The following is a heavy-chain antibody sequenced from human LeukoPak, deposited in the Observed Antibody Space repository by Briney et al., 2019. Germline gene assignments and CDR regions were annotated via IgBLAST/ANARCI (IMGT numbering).Heavy chain of an antibody. J-gene: IGHJ4*02. CDR1: GGSISSSNW. V-gene: IGHV4-4*02. Sequence: SETLSLTCAVSGGSISSSNWWSWARQPPGKGLEWIGEIYHSGSTNYNPSLKSRVTISVDKSKNQFSLKLSSVTAADTAVYYCARDGEWLVPFDYWGQGTLVTVSS. CDR2: IYHSGST. D-gene: IGHD6-19*01. CDR3: ARDGEWLVPFDY.